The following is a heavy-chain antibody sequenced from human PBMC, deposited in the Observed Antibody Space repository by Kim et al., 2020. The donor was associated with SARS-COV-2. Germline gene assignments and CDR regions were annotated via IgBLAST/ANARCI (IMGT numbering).Heavy chain of an antibody. V-gene: IGHV4-39*01. D-gene: IGHD2-2*01. CDR2: IYYSGST. Sequence: SETLSLTCTVSGGSISSSTYYWGWIRQPPGKGLEWIGSIYYSGSTYYNPSLKSRVTISVDTSKNQFSLKLSSVTAADTAVYYCARHYWACNSTTCYGVYYYAMDVWGQGTTVTVSS. CDR3: ARHYWACNSTTCYGVYYYAMDV. J-gene: IGHJ6*02. CDR1: GGSISSSTYY.